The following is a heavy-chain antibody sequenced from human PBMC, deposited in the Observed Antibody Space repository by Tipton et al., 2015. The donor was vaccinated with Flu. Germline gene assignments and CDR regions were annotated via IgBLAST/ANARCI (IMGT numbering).Heavy chain of an antibody. CDR1: GDSISSDYY. Sequence: TLSLTCAVSGDSISSDYYWGWIRQFPGKGLEWIGSVSRSGDTNYNPSLRSRVTISIDRSKNQFSLEMKSVTAADMAVYYCARRDYSNYVSEPKNWFDPWGQGTLVTVSS. CDR2: VSRSGDT. D-gene: IGHD4-11*01. CDR3: ARRDYSNYVSEPKNWFDP. J-gene: IGHJ5*02. V-gene: IGHV4-38-2*01.